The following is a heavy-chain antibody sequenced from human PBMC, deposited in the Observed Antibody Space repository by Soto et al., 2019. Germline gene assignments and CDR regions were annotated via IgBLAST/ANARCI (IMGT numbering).Heavy chain of an antibody. CDR2: IWYDGSNK. Sequence: GGSLRLSCAASGFTFSSYGMHWVRQAPGKGLEWVAVIWYDGSNKYYADSVKGRFTISRDNSKNTLYLQMNSLRAEDTAVYYCARDLSFDWPEPYYYYGMDVWGQGTTVTVSS. D-gene: IGHD3-9*01. CDR1: GFTFSSYG. CDR3: ARDLSFDWPEPYYYYGMDV. V-gene: IGHV3-33*01. J-gene: IGHJ6*02.